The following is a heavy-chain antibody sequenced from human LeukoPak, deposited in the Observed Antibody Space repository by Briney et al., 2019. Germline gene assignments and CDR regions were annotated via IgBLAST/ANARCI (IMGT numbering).Heavy chain of an antibody. CDR1: GGSISSYY. D-gene: IGHD6-19*01. V-gene: IGHV4-59*01. Sequence: SETLSLTCTVSGGSISSYYWSWIRQPPGKGLEWIGYIYYSGSTNYNPSLKSRVTISVDTSKDQFSLKLSSVTAADTAVYYCARAAEGYYFDYWGQGTLVTVSS. CDR3: ARAAEGYYFDY. J-gene: IGHJ4*02. CDR2: IYYSGST.